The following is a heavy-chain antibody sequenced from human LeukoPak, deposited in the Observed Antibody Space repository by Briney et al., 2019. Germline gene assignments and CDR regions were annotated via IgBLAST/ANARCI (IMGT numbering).Heavy chain of an antibody. CDR3: ARDHFWSGYYMVGVVYGMDV. J-gene: IGHJ6*02. D-gene: IGHD3-3*02. Sequence: SETLSLTWAVYVGSFSGYYWSWIRKPPGKGLEWIGEINHSGSTNYNPSLKSRVTISVDTSKNQFSLKLSSVTAADTAVYYCARDHFWSGYYMVGVVYGMDVWGQGTTVTVSS. V-gene: IGHV4-34*01. CDR1: VGSFSGYY. CDR2: INHSGST.